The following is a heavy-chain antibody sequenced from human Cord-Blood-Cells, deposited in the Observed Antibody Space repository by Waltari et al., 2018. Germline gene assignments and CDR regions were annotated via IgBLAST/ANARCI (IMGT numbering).Heavy chain of an antibody. CDR2: INHSGST. V-gene: IGHV4-34*01. J-gene: IGHJ2*01. Sequence: QVQLQQWGAGLLKPSETLSLTCAVYGGSSSGYYWSWIRQPPGQGLEWIGEINHSGSTNYNPSLKSRVTISVDTSKNQFSLKLSSVTAADTAVYYCARRQGELSLYQAYWYFDLWGRGTLVTVSS. CDR1: GGSSSGYY. CDR3: ARRQGELSLYQAYWYFDL. D-gene: IGHD3-16*02.